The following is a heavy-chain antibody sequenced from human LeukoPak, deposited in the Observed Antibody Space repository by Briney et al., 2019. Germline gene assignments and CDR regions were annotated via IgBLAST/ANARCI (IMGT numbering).Heavy chain of an antibody. J-gene: IGHJ6*02. D-gene: IGHD3-22*01. CDR3: AKDRIITMIVVVGSGMDV. CDR2: ISGSGGST. V-gene: IGHV3-23*01. CDR1: GFTFSSYS. Sequence: GGSLRLSCAASGFTFSSYSMNWVRQAPGKGLEWVSAISGSGGSTYYADSVKGRFTISRDNSKNTLYLQMNSLRAEDTAVYYCAKDRIITMIVVVGSGMDVWGQGTTVTVSS.